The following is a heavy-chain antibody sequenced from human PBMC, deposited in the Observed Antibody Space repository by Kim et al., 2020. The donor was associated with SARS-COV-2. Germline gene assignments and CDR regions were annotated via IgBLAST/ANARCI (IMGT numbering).Heavy chain of an antibody. V-gene: IGHV3-23*01. CDR2: ISGSGGST. Sequence: GGSLRLSCAASGFTFSSYAMSWVRQAPGKGLEWVSAISGSGGSTYYADSVKGRFTISRDNSKNTLYLQMNSLRAEDTAVYYCAKATYSSSSAAEDYWGQGTLVTVSS. D-gene: IGHD6-6*01. CDR1: GFTFSSYA. J-gene: IGHJ4*02. CDR3: AKATYSSSSAAEDY.